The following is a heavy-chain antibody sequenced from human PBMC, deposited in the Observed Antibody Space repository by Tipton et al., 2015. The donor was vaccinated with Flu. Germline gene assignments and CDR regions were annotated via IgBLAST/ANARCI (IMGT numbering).Heavy chain of an antibody. CDR2: IITYNGDT. V-gene: IGHV1-18*01. Sequence: QLVQSGDEVKKPGASVKVSCKASGYIFTTSGISWVRQAPGQGLEWMGWIITYNGDTKYAQKLQGRVTMTTDTSTSTAYMELRSLRSDDTAMYYCARGPARGMDVWGQGTTVTVSS. J-gene: IGHJ6*02. CDR3: ARGPARGMDV. CDR1: GYIFTTSG.